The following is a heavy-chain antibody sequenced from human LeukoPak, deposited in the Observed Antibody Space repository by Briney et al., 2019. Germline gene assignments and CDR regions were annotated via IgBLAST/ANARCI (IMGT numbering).Heavy chain of an antibody. D-gene: IGHD3-22*01. CDR2: IIPILGIA. V-gene: IGHV1-69*04. CDR3: ARDRDEYYYDSSGYSLRFDY. J-gene: IGHJ4*02. Sequence: SVKVSCKASGGPFSSYAFSWVRQAPGQGLEWMGRIIPILGIANYAQKFQGRVTITADKSTSTAYMELSSLRSEDTAVYYCARDRDEYYYDSSGYSLRFDYWGQGTLVTVSS. CDR1: GGPFSSYA.